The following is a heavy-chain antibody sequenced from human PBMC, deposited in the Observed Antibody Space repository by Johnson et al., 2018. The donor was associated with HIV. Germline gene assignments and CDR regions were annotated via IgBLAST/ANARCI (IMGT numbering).Heavy chain of an antibody. V-gene: IGHV3-30*02. D-gene: IGHD3-10*01. Sequence: QVQLVESGGGVVQPGGSLRLSCAASGFTFSSYGIHWVRQAPGKGLEWVAFIRYDGTNKYYADSVKGRVTISRDNAKNSTYLEMKSLRVEDTALYYCARNYGSGTYFCNEAFDMWGQGTRVIVSS. CDR2: IRYDGTNK. J-gene: IGHJ3*02. CDR3: ARNYGSGTYFCNEAFDM. CDR1: GFTFSSYG.